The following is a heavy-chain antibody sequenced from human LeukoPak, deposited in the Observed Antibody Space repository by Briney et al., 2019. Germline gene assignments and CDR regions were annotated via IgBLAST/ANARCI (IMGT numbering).Heavy chain of an antibody. CDR1: GFTFSNYN. Sequence: GGSLRLSCAASGFTFSNYNMNWVRQAPGKGLEGVSSIASTSSYMYYADSVKGRFTISRDNAKNSLYLQMNSLRAEDTAVYYCARDCGGDCYLDYWGQGTLVTVSS. CDR2: IASTSSYM. J-gene: IGHJ4*02. CDR3: ARDCGGDCYLDY. V-gene: IGHV3-21*06. D-gene: IGHD2-21*02.